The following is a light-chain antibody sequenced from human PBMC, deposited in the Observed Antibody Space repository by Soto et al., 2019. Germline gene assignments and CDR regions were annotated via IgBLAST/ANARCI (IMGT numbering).Light chain of an antibody. V-gene: IGKV1-27*01. CDR3: QKYNSAPPLT. CDR1: QGISNY. CDR2: AAS. Sequence: DIQMTQSPSSLSASVGDRVTITCRASQGISNYLAWYQQKPGKVPKLLIYAASTLQSGVPSRFSGSGSGTDFTPTISSLQPEDVVTYYCQKYNSAPPLTFGGGTKVEIK. J-gene: IGKJ4*01.